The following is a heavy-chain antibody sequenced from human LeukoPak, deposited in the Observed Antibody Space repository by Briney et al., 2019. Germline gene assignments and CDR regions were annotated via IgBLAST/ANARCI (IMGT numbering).Heavy chain of an antibody. CDR3: ARHPRSCTGSGTCYSWFDP. CDR2: FYSSGTT. V-gene: IGHV4-59*08. CDR1: GDSISSYY. J-gene: IGHJ5*02. Sequence: SETLSLTCTVSGDSISSYYWSWIRQPPGQGLEWIGYFYSSGTTKYNPSLKTRVTMSVDTSKNQISLNLLSVTAADTAMYYCARHPRSCTGSGTCYSWFDPSGQGTLVTVSS. D-gene: IGHD2-15*01.